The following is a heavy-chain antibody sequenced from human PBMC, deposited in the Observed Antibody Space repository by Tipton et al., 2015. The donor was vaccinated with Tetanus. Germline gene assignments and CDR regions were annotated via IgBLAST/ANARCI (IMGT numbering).Heavy chain of an antibody. CDR1: GYNFTVYY. J-gene: IGHJ4*02. CDR3: ARRRTTTALANYFDS. D-gene: IGHD1-1*01. Sequence: QLVQSGAEVKKPGESLQISCKGSGYNFTVYYIGWVRQMPGKGLEWMGIVDPGDSTTKYSPSFQGQVTISADRSITTAYLRWSSLKASDTAIYYCARRRTTTALANYFDSWGQGTQVTVSS. CDR2: VDPGDSTT. V-gene: IGHV5-51*01.